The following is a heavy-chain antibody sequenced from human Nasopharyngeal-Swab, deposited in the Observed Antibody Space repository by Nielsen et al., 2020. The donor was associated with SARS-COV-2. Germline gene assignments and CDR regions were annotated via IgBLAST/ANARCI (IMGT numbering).Heavy chain of an antibody. D-gene: IGHD2-15*01. J-gene: IGHJ4*02. CDR1: GGSISSGSYY. V-gene: IGHV4-61*01. CDR3: ASGYRGKTCSGGSCYSGDY. Sequence: SETLSLTCTVSGGSISSGSYYWSWIRQPPGKGLEWIGYIYYSGSTNYNPSLKSRVTISVDTSKNQFSLKLSSVTAADTAVYYCASGYRGKTCSGGSCYSGDYWGQGTLVTVSS. CDR2: IYYSGST.